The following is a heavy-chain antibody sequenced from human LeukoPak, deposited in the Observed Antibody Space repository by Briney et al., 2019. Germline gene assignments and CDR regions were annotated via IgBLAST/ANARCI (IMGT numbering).Heavy chain of an antibody. CDR1: GGSISSYY. CDR2: IYTSGST. J-gene: IGHJ3*02. D-gene: IGHD2-2*01. Sequence: PSETLSLTCTVSGGSISSYYWSWFRQPAGKGLEWIGRIYTSGSTNYNPSLKSRVTMSVDTSKNQFSLKLSSVTAADTAVYYCARGGDRYCSSTSCPTAVPFRAFDIWGQGTMVTVSS. V-gene: IGHV4-4*07. CDR3: ARGGDRYCSSTSCPTAVPFRAFDI.